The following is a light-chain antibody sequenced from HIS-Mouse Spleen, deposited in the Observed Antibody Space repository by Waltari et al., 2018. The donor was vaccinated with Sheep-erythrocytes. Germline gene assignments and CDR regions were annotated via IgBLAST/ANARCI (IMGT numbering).Light chain of an antibody. Sequence: QSALTQPRSVSGSPGQSVTISCTGTSSDVGGYNYISWCQQHPGKAPKLMIYDVSKRPSGVPDRFSGSKSGNTASLTISGLQAEDEADYYCCSYAGSYNHVFATGTKVTVL. J-gene: IGLJ1*01. CDR2: DVS. CDR3: CSYAGSYNHV. V-gene: IGLV2-11*01. CDR1: SSDVGGYNY.